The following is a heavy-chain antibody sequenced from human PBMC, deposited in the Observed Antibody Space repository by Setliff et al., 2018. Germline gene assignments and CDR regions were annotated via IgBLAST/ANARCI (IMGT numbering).Heavy chain of an antibody. V-gene: IGHV4-34*01. J-gene: IGHJ4*02. D-gene: IGHD3-10*01. CDR2: INHSGST. Sequence: SLTCVVYGGSFSGDYWSWIRQPPGKGLEWIGEINHSGSTNYNPSLKSRVTISVDTSKNQFSLKLSSVAAADTAVYYCARGGVRGVMPFDYWGQGTLVTVSS. CDR3: ARGGVRGVMPFDY. CDR1: GGSFSGDY.